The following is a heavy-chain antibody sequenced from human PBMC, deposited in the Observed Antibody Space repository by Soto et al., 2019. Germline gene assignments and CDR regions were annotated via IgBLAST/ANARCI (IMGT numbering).Heavy chain of an antibody. J-gene: IGHJ4*02. CDR2: INAGNGNT. Sequence: ASVKVSCKASGYTFTNYAMHWVRQAPGQRLEWMGWINAGNGNTKYSQKFQGRVTITSDTSASTAYMELSSLRSEDTAVYYCARDGYYDSSGYRSDFDYWGQGTQVTVS. CDR3: ARDGYYDSSGYRSDFDY. D-gene: IGHD3-22*01. CDR1: GYTFTNYA. V-gene: IGHV1-3*01.